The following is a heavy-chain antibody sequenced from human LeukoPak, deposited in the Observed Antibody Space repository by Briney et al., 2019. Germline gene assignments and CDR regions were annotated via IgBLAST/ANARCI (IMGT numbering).Heavy chain of an antibody. V-gene: IGHV3-53*01. Sequence: GGSLRLSCAASRFTVSRNYMSWVRQAPGKGLEWVSVIYSGSRTYHAASVKGRFTISRDNSKNTLYLQMNSLRAEDTAVYYCARDDNNSGYYYAWGQRTLVTVSS. D-gene: IGHD3-22*01. CDR3: ARDDNNSGYYYA. J-gene: IGHJ4*02. CDR1: RFTVSRNY. CDR2: IYSGSRT.